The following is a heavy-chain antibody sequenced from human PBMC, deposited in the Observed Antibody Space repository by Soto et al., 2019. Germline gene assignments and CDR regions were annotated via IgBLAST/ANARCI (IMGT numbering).Heavy chain of an antibody. Sequence: GGSLRLSCTASGFTFSSYWMHWVRQAPGKGLVWVSRINGDGSITNYADSVKGRFTISRDNAKNTLYVQMNSLRAEDSAVYDYASVFWSCSGFDPWGQGTLVTVSS. V-gene: IGHV3-74*01. CDR3: ASVFWSCSGFDP. CDR1: GFTFSSYW. CDR2: INGDGSIT. D-gene: IGHD3-3*01. J-gene: IGHJ5*02.